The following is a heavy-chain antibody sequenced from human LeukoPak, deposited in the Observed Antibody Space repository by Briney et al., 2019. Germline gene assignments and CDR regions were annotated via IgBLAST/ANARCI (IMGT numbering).Heavy chain of an antibody. CDR1: GGSISSLY. V-gene: IGHV4-59*12. CDR3: ARLDILTAANFDP. D-gene: IGHD3-9*01. Sequence: PSETLSLTCSVSGGSISSLYWSWIRQPPGKGLEWIGYIYYTGSTNYNPSLKSRVTMFVDMSKNQFSLRLSSVTAADTAVYYCARLDILTAANFDPWGQGTLVTVSS. J-gene: IGHJ5*02. CDR2: IYYTGST.